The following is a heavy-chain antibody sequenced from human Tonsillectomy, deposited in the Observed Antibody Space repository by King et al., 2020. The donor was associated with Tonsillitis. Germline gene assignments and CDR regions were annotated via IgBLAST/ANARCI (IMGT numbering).Heavy chain of an antibody. J-gene: IGHJ4*02. D-gene: IGHD3-9*01. CDR3: ARAPHDILTGDSPVDY. V-gene: IGHV3-74*01. CDR1: GFTLSNYW. Sequence: VQLVESGGGLVQPGGSLRLSCAASGFTLSNYWMHWVSHAPGTGLVWVSRIKSVGSSTTYADSVKGRFTISRGNAKNTLYLEMTSLRAEDTAVYYCARAPHDILTGDSPVDYWGQGTLVTVSS. CDR2: IKSVGSST.